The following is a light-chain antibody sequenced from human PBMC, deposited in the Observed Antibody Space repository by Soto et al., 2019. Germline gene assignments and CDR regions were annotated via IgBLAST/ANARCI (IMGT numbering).Light chain of an antibody. J-gene: IGLJ1*01. CDR2: EVS. V-gene: IGLV2-14*01. CDR3: TSKTSSITYV. CDR1: SSDVGGYNY. Sequence: QSALTQPASVSGSPGQSITISCTGTSSDVGGYNYVSWYQQHPGKAPKLMIYEVSNRPSGVSNRFSGSKSGNTASLTISGLHAEDAADYYCTSKTSSITYVVGTGTKVTVL.